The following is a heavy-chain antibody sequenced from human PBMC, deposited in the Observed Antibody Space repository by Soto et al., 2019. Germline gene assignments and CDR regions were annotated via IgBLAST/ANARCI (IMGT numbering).Heavy chain of an antibody. CDR2: IYYSGNT. J-gene: IGHJ4*02. Sequence: SETLSLTCTVSGGSISSSSYYWSWIRQPPGRGPEWIGSIYYSGNTYYKPSLKSRVSISIDTSRNQFSLKLTSVTAADTGVYYCASSSPFHYWGPGSLVTVPQ. CDR3: ASSSPFHY. V-gene: IGHV4-39*01. D-gene: IGHD6-6*01. CDR1: GGSISSSSYY.